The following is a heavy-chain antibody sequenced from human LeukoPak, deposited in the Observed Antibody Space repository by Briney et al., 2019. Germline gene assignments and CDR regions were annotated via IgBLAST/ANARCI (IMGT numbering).Heavy chain of an antibody. Sequence: SETLSLTCTVSGGSISGSSYYWGWIRQPPGKGLEWIGSIYYSGSTHYNPSLKSRVTISIDTSKNQLSLKLSSVTAADTAVYYCAREAAAGPFDYWGQGTLVTVSS. D-gene: IGHD6-13*01. CDR2: IYYSGST. J-gene: IGHJ4*02. CDR3: AREAAAGPFDY. CDR1: GGSISGSSYY. V-gene: IGHV4-39*07.